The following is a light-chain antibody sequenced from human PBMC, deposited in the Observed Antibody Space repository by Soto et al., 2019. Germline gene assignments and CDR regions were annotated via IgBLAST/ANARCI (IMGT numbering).Light chain of an antibody. Sequence: EILFTQSPDTLSLSPGERATLSCRASQSVGTFFAWYQQTHGQAPRLLISDASTRATGIPARFSGSGSGTDFTLPISRLQSEDFAVYHCQQRSNWPPTFGQGTRLEIK. CDR2: DAS. J-gene: IGKJ5*01. CDR3: QQRSNWPPT. CDR1: QSVGTF. V-gene: IGKV3-11*01.